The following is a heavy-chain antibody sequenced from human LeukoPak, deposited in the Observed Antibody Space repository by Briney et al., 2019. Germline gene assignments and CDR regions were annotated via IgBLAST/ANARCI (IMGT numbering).Heavy chain of an antibody. CDR1: GGTFSSYA. CDR3: ARGHRSGGSFPPALDY. J-gene: IGHJ4*02. CDR2: IIPIFGTA. D-gene: IGHD2-15*01. Sequence: SVKVSCKASGGTFSSYAISWVRQAPGQGLEWMGGIIPIFGTANYAQKFQGRVTITADESTGTAYMELSSLRSEDTAVYYCARGHRSGGSFPPALDYWGQGTLVTVSS. V-gene: IGHV1-69*13.